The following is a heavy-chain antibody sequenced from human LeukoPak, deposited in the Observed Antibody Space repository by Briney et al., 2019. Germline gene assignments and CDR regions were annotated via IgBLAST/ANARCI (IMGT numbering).Heavy chain of an antibody. J-gene: IGHJ4*02. CDR2: ISSSSSYI. V-gene: IGHV3-21*01. Sequence: GGSLRLSCAASGFTFSSYSMNWVRQAPGKGLEWVSSISSSSSYIYYADSVKGRFTISRDDAKNSLYLQMNSLRAEDTAVYYCARDDGSGSYVYFDYWGQGTLVTVSS. CDR1: GFTFSSYS. D-gene: IGHD3-10*01. CDR3: ARDDGSGSYVYFDY.